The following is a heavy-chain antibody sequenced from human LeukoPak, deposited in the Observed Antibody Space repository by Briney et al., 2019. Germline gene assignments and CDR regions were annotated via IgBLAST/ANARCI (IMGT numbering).Heavy chain of an antibody. V-gene: IGHV3-74*01. D-gene: IGHD3-22*01. CDR3: TTGNYYDSRGYYTFGY. J-gene: IGHJ1*01. CDR2: INGDGSTT. Sequence: GGSLRLSCAASGFTFSKYWMHWVRQVPGKGLVWVSSINGDGSTTNYADFVKGRFTISRDNAKNTLSVQVNSLRAEDTAVYYCTTGNYYDSRGYYTFGYWGQGTLVTVSS. CDR1: GFTFSKYW.